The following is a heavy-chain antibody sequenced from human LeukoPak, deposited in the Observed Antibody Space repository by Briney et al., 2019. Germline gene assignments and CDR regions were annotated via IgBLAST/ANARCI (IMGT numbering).Heavy chain of an antibody. CDR1: GFTFNTYH. CDR3: ARDRAPYYYDSSGYRTRDAFDI. J-gene: IGHJ3*02. CDR2: ITSSSSYT. Sequence: GGSLRLSCAASGFTFNTYHMNWVRQAPGKGLEWVSSITSSSSYTYYAESVKGRFTISRDNAKNSLYLQMNSLRAEDTALYYCARDRAPYYYDSSGYRTRDAFDIWGQGTMVTVSS. V-gene: IGHV3-21*04. D-gene: IGHD3-22*01.